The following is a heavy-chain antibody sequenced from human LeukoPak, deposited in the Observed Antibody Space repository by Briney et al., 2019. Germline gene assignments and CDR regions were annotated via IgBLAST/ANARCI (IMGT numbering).Heavy chain of an antibody. D-gene: IGHD6-6*01. Sequence: GGSLRLSCAASGFTFSSYSMNWVRQAPGKGLEWVSSISSSSSYIYYADSVKGRFTISRDNAKNTLFVQMNSLRAEDTAVYYCAKHPRVQLVPPCYYYIDVWGKGTTVTVSS. J-gene: IGHJ6*03. V-gene: IGHV3-21*04. CDR2: ISSSSSYI. CDR3: AKHPRVQLVPPCYYYIDV. CDR1: GFTFSSYS.